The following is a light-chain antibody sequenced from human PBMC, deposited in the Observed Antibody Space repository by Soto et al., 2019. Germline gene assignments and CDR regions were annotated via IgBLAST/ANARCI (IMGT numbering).Light chain of an antibody. V-gene: IGKV1-5*01. CDR3: QQANSFPIT. Sequence: DIQMTQAPSTLSASVGDRVTITCRASQSINAWLAWYQQKPGKAPKLLIYDVSTLDSGVPSRFSGSASGTEFTLTISYLESEDFATYYCQQANSFPITFGQGTRLEIK. CDR2: DVS. CDR1: QSINAW. J-gene: IGKJ5*01.